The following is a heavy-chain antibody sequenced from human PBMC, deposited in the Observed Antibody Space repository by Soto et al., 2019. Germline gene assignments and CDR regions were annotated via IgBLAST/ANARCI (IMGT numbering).Heavy chain of an antibody. J-gene: IGHJ6*03. CDR3: ARDLDVDTAMVSPHVGYYYYMDV. CDR1: GFTFSSYS. Sequence: GGSLRLSCAASGFTFSSYSMNWVRQAPGKGLERVSSISSSSSYIYYADSVKGRFTISRDNAKNSLYLQMNSLRAEDTAVYYCARDLDVDTAMVSPHVGYYYYMDVWGKGTTVTVSS. CDR2: ISSSSSYI. D-gene: IGHD5-18*01. V-gene: IGHV3-21*01.